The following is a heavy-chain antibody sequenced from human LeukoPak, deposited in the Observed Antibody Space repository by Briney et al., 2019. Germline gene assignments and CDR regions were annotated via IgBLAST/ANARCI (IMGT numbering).Heavy chain of an antibody. D-gene: IGHD7-27*01. V-gene: IGHV4-61*02. CDR3: GRQFAPGAPFDP. CDR2: IYTSGST. CDR1: GGSISSGSYY. Sequence: SETLSLTCTVSGGSISSGSYYWSWIRQPAGKGLEWIGRIYTSGSTNYSPSLKSRVTISVDTSKNQFSLKLSSVTAADTAVYYCGRQFAPGAPFDPWGKGTLVTVSS. J-gene: IGHJ5*02.